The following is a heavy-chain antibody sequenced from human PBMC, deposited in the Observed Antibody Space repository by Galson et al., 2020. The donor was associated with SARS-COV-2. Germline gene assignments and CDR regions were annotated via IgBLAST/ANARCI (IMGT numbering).Heavy chain of an antibody. J-gene: IGHJ6*02. CDR2: IYYSGST. CDR3: AREFITMVRGGMDV. V-gene: IGHV4-31*03. CDR1: GGSISSGGYY. Sequence: ASETLSLTCPVSGGSISSGGYYWSWIRQHPGKGLEWIGYIYYSGSTYYNPSLKSRVTISVDTSKNQFSLKLSSVTAADTAVYYCAREFITMVRGGMDVWGQGTTVTVSS. D-gene: IGHD3-10*01.